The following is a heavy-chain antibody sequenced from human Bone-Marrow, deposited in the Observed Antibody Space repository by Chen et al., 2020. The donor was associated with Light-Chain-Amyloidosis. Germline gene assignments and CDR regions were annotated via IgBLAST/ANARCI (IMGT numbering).Heavy chain of an antibody. CDR2: IYFSGTT. J-gene: IGHJ4*02. D-gene: IGHD3-10*01. Sequence: QVQLQESGPGLVRPSETLSLTCTVSSGSITNYYWTWIRQPPGKGLEWIGYIYFSGTTNYNPCLKSRVTISVDTSKNQFSLKLTSVTAADTAVYYCASSDYGSGSYYFDYWGQGSLVTVSS. CDR3: ASSDYGSGSYYFDY. V-gene: IGHV4-59*01. CDR1: SGSITNYY.